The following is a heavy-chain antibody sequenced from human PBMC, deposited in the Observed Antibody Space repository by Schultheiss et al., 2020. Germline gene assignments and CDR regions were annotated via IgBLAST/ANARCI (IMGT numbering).Heavy chain of an antibody. CDR2: IYSGGST. Sequence: GGSLRLSCAASGFTVSSNYMSWVRQAPGKGLEWVSVIYSGGSTYYADSVKGRFTISRDNSKNTLYLQMNSLRAEDTAVYYCAREFTVVAAAGTVGYWGQGTLVTVSS. CDR3: AREFTVVAAAGTVGY. D-gene: IGHD6-13*01. V-gene: IGHV3-53*01. CDR1: GFTVSSNY. J-gene: IGHJ4*02.